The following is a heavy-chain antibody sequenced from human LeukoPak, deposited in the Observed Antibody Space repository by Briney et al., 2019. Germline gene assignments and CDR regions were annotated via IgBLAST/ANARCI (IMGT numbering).Heavy chain of an antibody. Sequence: SVTVSCKASGGTFSSYAISWVRQAPGQGLEWMGGIIPIFGTANYAQKFQGRVTITADESTSTAYMELSSLRSEDTAVYYCASEDTAMVYDYWGQGTLVTVSS. D-gene: IGHD5-18*01. CDR1: GGTFSSYA. CDR3: ASEDTAMVYDY. CDR2: IIPIFGTA. V-gene: IGHV1-69*13. J-gene: IGHJ4*02.